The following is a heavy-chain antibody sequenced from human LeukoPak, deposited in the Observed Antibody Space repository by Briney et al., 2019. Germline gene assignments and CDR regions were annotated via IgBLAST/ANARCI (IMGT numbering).Heavy chain of an antibody. D-gene: IGHD3-10*01. CDR3: ARHLGSERTEFDP. CDR1: GGSISPYY. CDR2: IYYSGNT. V-gene: IGHV4-59*08. J-gene: IGHJ5*02. Sequence: PSETLSLTCSVPGGSISPYYWGWLRQPPGQGLEWIAYIYYSGNTNYNSSLKSRANIAIDTSKNQVSLKLRSVTAADTAVYYCARHLGSERTEFDPWGPGTLVTVSS.